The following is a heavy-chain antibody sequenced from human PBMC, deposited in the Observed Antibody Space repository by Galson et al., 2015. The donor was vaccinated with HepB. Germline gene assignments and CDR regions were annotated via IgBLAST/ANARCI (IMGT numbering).Heavy chain of an antibody. CDR3: ARDPYDYDSSTLSVGAFDL. D-gene: IGHD3-22*01. J-gene: IGHJ3*01. V-gene: IGHV3-53*01. CDR1: TNY. CDR2: IYSGGST. Sequence: TNYMNWVRQAPGKGLEWVSVIYSGGSTYYADSVKGRFTISRDNSKNTLYLQMNSLRAEDTAVYYCARDPYDYDSSTLSVGAFDLWGQGTMVTVSS.